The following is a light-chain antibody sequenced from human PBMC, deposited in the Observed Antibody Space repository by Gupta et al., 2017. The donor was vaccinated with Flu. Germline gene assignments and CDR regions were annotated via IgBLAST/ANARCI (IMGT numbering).Light chain of an antibody. CDR3: QQYSSYLRT. Sequence: PSTLSASVGDRVTITCRASQSISSWLAWYQQKPGKAPKLLIYKASSLESGVPSRFSGSGSGTEFTLTFSSLQPDDFATYYCQQYSSYLRTFGQGTKVEIK. J-gene: IGKJ1*01. CDR2: KAS. V-gene: IGKV1-5*03. CDR1: QSISSW.